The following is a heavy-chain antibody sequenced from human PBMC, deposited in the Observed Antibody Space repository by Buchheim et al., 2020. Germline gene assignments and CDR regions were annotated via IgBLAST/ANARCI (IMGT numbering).Heavy chain of an antibody. J-gene: IGHJ6*02. V-gene: IGHV3-33*08. D-gene: IGHD5-12*01. Sequence: VQLEESGGGLVQPGGSLRLSCEVSGFTFSIYSMNWVRQAPGKGLEWVAVIWYDGSNKYYADSVKGRFTISRDNSKNTLYLQMNSLRAEDTAVYYCARAGGYGYYYGMDVWGQGTT. CDR2: IWYDGSNK. CDR3: ARAGGYGYYYGMDV. CDR1: GFTFSIYS.